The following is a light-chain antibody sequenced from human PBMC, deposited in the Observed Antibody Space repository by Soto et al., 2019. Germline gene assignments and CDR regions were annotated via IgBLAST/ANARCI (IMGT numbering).Light chain of an antibody. V-gene: IGKV3-15*01. CDR3: HQYNTWPLYS. J-gene: IGKJ2*03. Sequence: EIVMTQSPGTLSVSPGERATLSCRASQGIGTNLAWYQQRPGQAPRLLIYAASSRATDIPARFTGRGSGTEFTLTISGLQSEDFAVYFCHQYNTWPLYSFGQGTKLEI. CDR1: QGIGTN. CDR2: AAS.